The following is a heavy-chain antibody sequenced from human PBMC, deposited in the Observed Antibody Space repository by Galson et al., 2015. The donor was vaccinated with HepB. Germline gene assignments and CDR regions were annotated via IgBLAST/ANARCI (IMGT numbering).Heavy chain of an antibody. J-gene: IGHJ5*02. Sequence: TLSLTCAVYGGSFSGYYWSWIRQPPGKGLEWIGEINHSGSTNYNPSLKSRVTISVDTSKNQFSLKLSSVTAADTAVYYCARGAKKYCSSTSCSTNWFDPWGQGTLVTVSS. CDR3: ARGAKKYCSSTSCSTNWFDP. V-gene: IGHV4-34*01. CDR1: GGSFSGYY. CDR2: INHSGST. D-gene: IGHD2-2*01.